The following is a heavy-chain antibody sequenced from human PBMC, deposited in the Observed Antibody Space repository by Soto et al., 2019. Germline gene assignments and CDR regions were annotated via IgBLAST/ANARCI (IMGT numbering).Heavy chain of an antibody. Sequence: PGGSLRLSCAASGFTFSDHYMDWVRQAPGKGLEWVANIKEDGSEKYYVDSVKGRFTISRDNAKNSLYLQMNSLRAEDTAVYYCARPLSIAVAGTEIYWGQGTLVTVSS. J-gene: IGHJ4*02. V-gene: IGHV3-7*01. D-gene: IGHD6-19*01. CDR2: IKEDGSEK. CDR3: ARPLSIAVAGTEIY. CDR1: GFTFSDHY.